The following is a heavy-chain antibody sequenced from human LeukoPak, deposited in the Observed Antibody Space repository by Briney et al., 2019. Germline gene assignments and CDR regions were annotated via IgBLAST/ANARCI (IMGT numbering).Heavy chain of an antibody. CDR3: ASRYYDSSGYGHFDY. J-gene: IGHJ4*02. V-gene: IGHV3-48*02. Sequence: GGSLRLSCAASGFTFSSYSMNWVRQAPGKGLGWVSYISSSSSTIYYADSVKGRFTISRDNAKNSLYLQMHSLRDEDTAVYYCASRYYDSSGYGHFDYWGQGTLVTVSS. CDR1: GFTFSSYS. CDR2: ISSSSSTI. D-gene: IGHD3-22*01.